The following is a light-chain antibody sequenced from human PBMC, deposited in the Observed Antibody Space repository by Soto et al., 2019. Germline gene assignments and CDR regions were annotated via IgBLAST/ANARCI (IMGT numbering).Light chain of an antibody. CDR3: AAWDDSLNGVV. CDR2: SNN. J-gene: IGLJ2*01. Sequence: QSALTQPPSASGSPGQSVTISCAGSSSDIGASNSVSWYQQHPGKAPKLLIYSNNQRPSGVPDRFSGSKSGTSASLAISGLQSEDEADYYCAAWDDSLNGVVFGGGTQLTVL. CDR1: SSDIGASNS. V-gene: IGLV1-44*01.